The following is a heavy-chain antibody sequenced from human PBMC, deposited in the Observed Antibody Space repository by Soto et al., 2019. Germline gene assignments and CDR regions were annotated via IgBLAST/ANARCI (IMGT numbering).Heavy chain of an antibody. CDR1: GFTFSSYA. V-gene: IGHV3-23*01. J-gene: IGHJ4*01. Sequence: EVQLSGSGGGLVQPGGSLRLSCAASGFTFSSYAMSWVRQAPGKGLEWVSAISGSSTSTYYADSVKGRFTISRDNSKNTVYMQMTSLTAGDTAVYYCGKDPLSGFAMENYFAYWGHGNLVTVS. CDR3: GKDPLSGFAMENYFAY. CDR2: ISGSSTST. D-gene: IGHD3-10*01.